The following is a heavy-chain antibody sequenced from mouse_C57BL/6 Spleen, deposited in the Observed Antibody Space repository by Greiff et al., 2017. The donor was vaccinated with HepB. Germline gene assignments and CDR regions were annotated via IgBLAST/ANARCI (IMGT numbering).Heavy chain of an antibody. CDR2: IYPRSGNT. CDR3: ARYEAWYMYYFDY. V-gene: IGHV1-81*01. D-gene: IGHD1-1*02. CDR1: GYTFTSYG. Sequence: VQLQQSGAELARPGASVKLSCKASGYTFTSYGISWVKQRTGQGLEWIGEIYPRSGNTYYNEKFKGKATLTADKSSSTAYMELRSLKSEDSAVYFCARYEAWYMYYFDYWGQGTTLTVSS. J-gene: IGHJ2*01.